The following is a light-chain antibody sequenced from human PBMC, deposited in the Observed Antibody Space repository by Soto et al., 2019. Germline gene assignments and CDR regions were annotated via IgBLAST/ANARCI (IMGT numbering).Light chain of an antibody. CDR1: QSVSSN. CDR2: GAS. J-gene: IGKJ4*01. CDR3: QEYGAFGGLT. V-gene: IGKV3D-15*01. Sequence: VITLSPATLSVSPGERATLSCRASQSVSSNLAGYQQKRGQAPRLLIYGASNRATGIPARFSASGSGTDFTLTISRLEPEDFAVYYCQEYGAFGGLTFGGGTKVGI.